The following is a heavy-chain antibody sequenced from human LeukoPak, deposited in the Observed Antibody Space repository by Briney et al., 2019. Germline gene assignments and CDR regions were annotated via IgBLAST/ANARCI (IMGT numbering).Heavy chain of an antibody. Sequence: GGSLRLSCAASGFTFSSYAMHWVRQAPGKGLEWVAVISYDGSNIYYADSVKGRFTISRDNSKNTLYLQMNSLRAADTAVYYCASLAYCGGDCYSNFDYWGQGTLVTVSS. V-gene: IGHV3-30-3*01. CDR3: ASLAYCGGDCYSNFDY. D-gene: IGHD2-21*02. CDR1: GFTFSSYA. CDR2: ISYDGSNI. J-gene: IGHJ4*02.